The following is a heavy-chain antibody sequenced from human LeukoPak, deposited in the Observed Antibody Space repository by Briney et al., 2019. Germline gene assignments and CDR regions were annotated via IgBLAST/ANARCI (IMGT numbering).Heavy chain of an antibody. CDR3: ARVRDGYNWRGAFDI. CDR1: GGSFSGYY. V-gene: IGHV4-34*01. D-gene: IGHD5-24*01. CDR2: INHSGST. J-gene: IGHJ3*02. Sequence: SKTLSLTCAVYGGSFSGYYWSWIRQPPGKGLEWIGEINHSGSTNNNPSLKSRVTISVDTSKNQFSLKLSSVTAADTAVYYCARVRDGYNWRGAFDIWGQGTMVTVSS.